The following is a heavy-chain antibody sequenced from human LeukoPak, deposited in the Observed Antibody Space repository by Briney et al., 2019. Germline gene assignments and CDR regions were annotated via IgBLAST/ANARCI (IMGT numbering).Heavy chain of an antibody. CDR3: ARDDARYCSSTSCSYYYYYYYYMDV. CDR2: ISDSGSNT. J-gene: IGHJ6*03. D-gene: IGHD2-2*01. CDR1: GFTFSSYE. V-gene: IGHV3-48*03. Sequence: GGSLRLSCAGSGFTFSSYEMNWVRLAPGRGLEWVSYISDSGSNTHYADSVKGRFTISRDNARNSLYLQMNSLRAEDTAVYYCARDDARYCSSTSCSYYYYYYYYMDVWGKGTTVTVSS.